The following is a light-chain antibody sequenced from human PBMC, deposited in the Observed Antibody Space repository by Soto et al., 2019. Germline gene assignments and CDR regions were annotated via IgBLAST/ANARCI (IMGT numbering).Light chain of an antibody. CDR2: AAS. J-gene: IGKJ5*01. CDR1: QSISSW. CDR3: QQANSFPIT. V-gene: IGKV1-12*01. Sequence: DIQINQSPSTLSASVGDRVTISCRASQSISSWLAWYQQKPGKAPKLLXYAASSLQSGVPSRFSGSGSGTDFTLTISSLKNEDFATYYCQQANSFPITFGQGTRLEIK.